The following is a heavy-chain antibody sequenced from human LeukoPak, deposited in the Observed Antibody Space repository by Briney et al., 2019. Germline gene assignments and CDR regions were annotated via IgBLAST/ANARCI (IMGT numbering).Heavy chain of an antibody. V-gene: IGHV3-7*03. CDR3: ARVGRAIAAAGFGAFDI. Sequence: GGSLRLSCVASGFTFSNNWMSWVRQTPGKGLEWVANIKQDGTEKNYVDSVKGRFTISRDNAKNALYLQMNSLRAEDTAVYYCARVGRAIAAAGFGAFDIWGQGTMVTVSS. CDR2: IKQDGTEK. D-gene: IGHD6-13*01. J-gene: IGHJ3*02. CDR1: GFTFSNNW.